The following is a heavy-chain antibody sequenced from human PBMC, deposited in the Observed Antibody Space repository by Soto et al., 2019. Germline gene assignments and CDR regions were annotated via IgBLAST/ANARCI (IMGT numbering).Heavy chain of an antibody. J-gene: IGHJ2*01. CDR1: GFNFGSSA. CDR2: IVVGSGIST. Sequence: SCKASGFNFGSSAIQWVRQARGHRLEWIGWIVVGSGISTHYADSVKGRFTVSRDNSKNTLYLQMNSLRAEDTAVYNCAKEPVGPDWYFDLWGRGTLVTVSS. CDR3: AKEPVGPDWYFDL. V-gene: IGHV3-23*01.